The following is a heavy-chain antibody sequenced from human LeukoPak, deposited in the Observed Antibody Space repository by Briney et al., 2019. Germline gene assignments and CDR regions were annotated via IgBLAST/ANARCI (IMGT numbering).Heavy chain of an antibody. CDR2: IYSGGST. V-gene: IGHV3-66*02. CDR1: GFTVSSNY. Sequence: GGPLRLSCAASGFTVSSNYMSWVRQAPGKGLEWVSVIYSGGSTYYADSVKDRFTISRDNSKNTLYLQMNSLRAEDTAVYYCARDIVVVPAAIVERVGYMDVWGKGTTVTVSS. J-gene: IGHJ6*03. CDR3: ARDIVVVPAAIVERVGYMDV. D-gene: IGHD2-2*02.